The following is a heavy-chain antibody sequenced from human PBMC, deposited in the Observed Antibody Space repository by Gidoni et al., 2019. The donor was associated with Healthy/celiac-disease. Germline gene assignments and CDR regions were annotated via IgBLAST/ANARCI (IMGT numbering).Heavy chain of an antibody. J-gene: IGHJ5*02. CDR2: ISPGDSDT. Sequence: EVQLVQSGAEVKKPGESLKISRKGSGYSFTSYRLGWGRQMPGKGLEWMGIISPGDSDTRYRPSFQGQVTISADKSISTAYLQWSSLKASDTAMYYYARHLGGIAVALYNWFDPWGQGTLVTVSS. CDR3: ARHLGGIAVALYNWFDP. CDR1: GYSFTSYR. V-gene: IGHV5-51*01. D-gene: IGHD6-19*01.